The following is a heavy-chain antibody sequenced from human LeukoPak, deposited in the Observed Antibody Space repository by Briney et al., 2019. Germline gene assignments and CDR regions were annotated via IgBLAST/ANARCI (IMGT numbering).Heavy chain of an antibody. CDR2: ISGDGTNT. CDR3: AKDKAGTIVWYGRWAIGLFDY. D-gene: IGHD3-10*01. Sequence: GGSLRLSCAASGFTFHYYAMHWVRQAPGKGLEWVSLISGDGTNTYYADSVKGRFTISRDNSKNSLYLQMNSLTTEDTAFYYCAKDKAGTIVWYGRWAIGLFDYWGQGTLLTVSS. V-gene: IGHV3-43*02. J-gene: IGHJ4*02. CDR1: GFTFHYYA.